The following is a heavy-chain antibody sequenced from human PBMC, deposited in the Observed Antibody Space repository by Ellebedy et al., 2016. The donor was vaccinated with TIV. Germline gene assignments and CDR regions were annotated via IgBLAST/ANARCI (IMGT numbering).Heavy chain of an antibody. CDR3: AREVPDYYYGMDV. J-gene: IGHJ6*02. CDR1: GGSVSSGSYY. Sequence: SETLSLTCTVSGGSVSSGSYYWGWIRQPPGKGLEWIGSIYYSGSTYYDPSLKSRVTISVDTSKNQFSLKLSSVTAADTAVYYCAREVPDYYYGMDVWGQGTTVTVSS. V-gene: IGHV4-39*07. CDR2: IYYSGST.